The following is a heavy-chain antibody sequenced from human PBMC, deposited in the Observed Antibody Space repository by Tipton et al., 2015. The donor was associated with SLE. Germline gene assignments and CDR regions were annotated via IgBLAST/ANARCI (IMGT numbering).Heavy chain of an antibody. Sequence: TLSLTCAVSGGSISSSNWWSWVRQPPGKGLEWIGEIYHSGSTNYNPSLKSRVTISVDTSKNQFSLKLSSVTAADTAAYYCARGPEQWLVNPHYFDYWGQGTLVTVSS. CDR3: ARGPEQWLVNPHYFDY. CDR1: GGSISSSNW. CDR2: IYHSGST. D-gene: IGHD6-19*01. V-gene: IGHV4-4*02. J-gene: IGHJ4*02.